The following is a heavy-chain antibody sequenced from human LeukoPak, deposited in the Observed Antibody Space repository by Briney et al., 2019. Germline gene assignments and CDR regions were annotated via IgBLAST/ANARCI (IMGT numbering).Heavy chain of an antibody. J-gene: IGHJ4*02. CDR3: ARAYSSSSQPFDY. Sequence: GGSLRLSCAASGFTFKNYAMTWVRQAPGKGLQWVSTISADGSATYYTDSVKGRFSISRDISKDTLYLQMNSLRAEDTAVYYCARAYSSSSQPFDYWGQGTLVTVSS. D-gene: IGHD6-6*01. CDR1: GFTFKNYA. CDR2: ISADGSAT. V-gene: IGHV3-23*01.